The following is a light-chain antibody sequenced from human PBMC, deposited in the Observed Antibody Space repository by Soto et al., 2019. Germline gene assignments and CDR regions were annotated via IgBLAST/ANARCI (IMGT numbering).Light chain of an antibody. Sequence: QSVLTQPASVSGSPGQSITISCTGTSSDVGNYKYVSWYQQHPGKAPKLMIYEVSNRPSGVSNRFSGSKSGNTASLTISGLQAEDETDYYCFSYTTSYFYVSGPGTKVTVL. J-gene: IGLJ1*01. CDR3: FSYTTSYFYV. V-gene: IGLV2-14*01. CDR1: SSDVGNYKY. CDR2: EVS.